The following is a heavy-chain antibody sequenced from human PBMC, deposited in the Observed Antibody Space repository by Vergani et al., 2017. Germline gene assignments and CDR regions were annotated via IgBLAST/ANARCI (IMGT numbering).Heavy chain of an antibody. Sequence: QVQLQESGPGLVKPSETLSLTCTVSGGSISSYYWSWIRQPAGKGLEWIGRIYTSGSTNYNPSLKSRVTMSVDTSKNQFSLKLSSVTAADTAVYYCARDLGYYGSGSVYQHWFDPWGQGTLVTVSS. J-gene: IGHJ5*02. D-gene: IGHD3-10*01. CDR3: ARDLGYYGSGSVYQHWFDP. V-gene: IGHV4-4*07. CDR2: IYTSGST. CDR1: GGSISSYY.